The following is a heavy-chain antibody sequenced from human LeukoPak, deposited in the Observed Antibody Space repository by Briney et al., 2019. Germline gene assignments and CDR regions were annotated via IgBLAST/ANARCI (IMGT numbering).Heavy chain of an antibody. D-gene: IGHD3-22*01. V-gene: IGHV3-21*01. CDR3: ASDTAKLGYCYDSSGARGY. J-gene: IGHJ4*02. Sequence: PGGSLRLSCAASGFTFSSYSMNWVRQAPGKGLEWVSSISSSSSYIYYADSVKGRFTISRDNAKNSLYLQVNSLRAEDTAVYYCASDTAKLGYCYDSSGARGYWGQGTLVTVSS. CDR2: ISSSSSYI. CDR1: GFTFSSYS.